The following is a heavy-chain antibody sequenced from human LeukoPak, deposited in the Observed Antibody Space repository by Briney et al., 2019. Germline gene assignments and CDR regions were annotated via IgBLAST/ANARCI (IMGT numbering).Heavy chain of an antibody. CDR3: ARDLGDRWGLWGRYRYPLDY. CDR1: GFTFSSYS. CDR2: ISSSSSYI. J-gene: IGHJ4*02. Sequence: TGGSLRLSCAASGFTFSSYSMNWVRQAPGKGLEWVSSISSSSSYIYYADSVKGRFTISRDNAKNSLYLQMNSLRAEDTAVYYCARDLGDRWGLWGRYRYPLDYWGQGTLVTVSS. D-gene: IGHD3-16*02. V-gene: IGHV3-21*01.